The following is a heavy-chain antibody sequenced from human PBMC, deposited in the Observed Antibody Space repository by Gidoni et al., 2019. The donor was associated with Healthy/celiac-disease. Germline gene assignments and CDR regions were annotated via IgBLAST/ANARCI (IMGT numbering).Heavy chain of an antibody. CDR1: GFTFSSYS. V-gene: IGHV3-21*01. CDR2: ISSSSSYI. CDR3: ARASGGVIWFDY. Sequence: EVQLVESGGGLVKPGGSLRLSGAASGFTFSSYSMNWVRQAPGKGLEWVSSISSSSSYIYYADSVKGRFTISRDNAKNSLYLQMNSLRAEDTAVYYCARASGGVIWFDYWGQGTLVTVSS. J-gene: IGHJ4*02. D-gene: IGHD3-22*01.